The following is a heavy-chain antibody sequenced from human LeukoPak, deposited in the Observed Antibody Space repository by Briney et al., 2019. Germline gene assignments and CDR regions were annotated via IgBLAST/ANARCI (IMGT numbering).Heavy chain of an antibody. CDR3: AKEGAAARPFDY. D-gene: IGHD6-6*01. Sequence: GESLKISCAASGFTFSSYVMSWVRQAPGKGLEWVSAVSGGGGSTYYADSVKGRFTISRDNSKNTLYLQMNSLRAEDTAVYYCAKEGAAARPFDYWGQGTLVTVSS. J-gene: IGHJ4*02. CDR1: GFTFSSYV. V-gene: IGHV3-23*01. CDR2: VSGGGGST.